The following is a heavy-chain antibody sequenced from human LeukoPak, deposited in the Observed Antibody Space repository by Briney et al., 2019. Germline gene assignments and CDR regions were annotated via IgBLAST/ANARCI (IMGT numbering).Heavy chain of an antibody. CDR1: GGTFSNHG. D-gene: IGHD2-15*01. Sequence: VASVKVSCRASGGTFSNHGVSWVRQAPGQGLEWMGWINPNSGGTNYAQKFQGRVTMTRDTSISTAYMELSRLRSDDTAVYYCAREVGVAATPRWFDPWGQGTLVTVSS. CDR3: AREVGVAATPRWFDP. CDR2: INPNSGGT. V-gene: IGHV1-2*02. J-gene: IGHJ5*02.